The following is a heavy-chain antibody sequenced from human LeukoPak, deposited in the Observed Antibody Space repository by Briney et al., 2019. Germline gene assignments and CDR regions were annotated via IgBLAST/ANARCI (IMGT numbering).Heavy chain of an antibody. Sequence: SQTLSLTCAIFGDSVSSNSAAWNWIRQSPSRGLEWLGRAFYRSQWYNDYAVSVKGRIAINPDTSKNQFSLQLNSVTPEDTAVYYCAREEASTYGFEYWGQGTLVTVSS. V-gene: IGHV6-1*01. J-gene: IGHJ4*02. CDR3: AREEASTYGFEY. CDR1: GDSVSSNSAA. D-gene: IGHD3-10*01. CDR2: AFYRSQWYN.